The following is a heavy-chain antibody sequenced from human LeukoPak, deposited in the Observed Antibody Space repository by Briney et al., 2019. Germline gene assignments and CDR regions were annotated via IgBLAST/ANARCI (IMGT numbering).Heavy chain of an antibody. Sequence: SETLSLTCTVSSGSISSYYWNWIRQPAGKGLEWIGRIYSSGSTNYNPSLKSRLTMSVDTSKNQFSLNLSSVTAADTAVYYCARRGGLNRGYWYFDLWGRGTLVTVSS. CDR2: IYSSGST. CDR1: SGSISSYY. D-gene: IGHD3-16*01. V-gene: IGHV4-4*07. CDR3: ARRGGLNRGYWYFDL. J-gene: IGHJ2*01.